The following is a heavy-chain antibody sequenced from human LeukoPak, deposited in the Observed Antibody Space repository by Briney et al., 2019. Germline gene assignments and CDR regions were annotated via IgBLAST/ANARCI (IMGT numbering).Heavy chain of an antibody. CDR2: IYYSGST. CDR1: GGSISSYY. V-gene: IGHV4-59*08. J-gene: IGHJ5*02. CDR3: ARRITMVRGVRGDGFDP. Sequence: SETLSLTCTVSGGSISSYYWSWIRQPPGKGLEWIGYIYYSGSTNYNPSLKSRVAISVDTSKNQFSLKLSSVTAADTAVYYCARRITMVRGVRGDGFDPWGQGIPVTVSS. D-gene: IGHD3-10*01.